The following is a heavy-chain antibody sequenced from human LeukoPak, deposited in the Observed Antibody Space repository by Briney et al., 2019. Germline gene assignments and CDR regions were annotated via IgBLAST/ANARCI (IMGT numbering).Heavy chain of an antibody. D-gene: IGHD3-22*01. Sequence: GGSLRLSCAASGFTFGSYGMHWVRQAPSKGLEWVAFIRYDGSNKYYADSVKGRFTISRDNSKNTLYLQMNSLRAEDTAVYYCAKDTGGYYDSSGYFDYWGQGTLVTVSS. CDR3: AKDTGGYYDSSGYFDY. J-gene: IGHJ4*02. V-gene: IGHV3-30*02. CDR1: GFTFGSYG. CDR2: IRYDGSNK.